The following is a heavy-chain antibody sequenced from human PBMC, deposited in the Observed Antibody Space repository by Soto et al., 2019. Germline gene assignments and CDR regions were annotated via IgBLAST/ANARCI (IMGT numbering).Heavy chain of an antibody. Sequence: SETLSLTCTVGSISTYYWNWIRQPPGKGLEWIGYIYYMGRTNYNPSLKSRVTMSIDTSKNQFSLKLSSVTTADTAVYYCARDPVGVTHFDYWGQGALVTVSS. D-gene: IGHD1-26*01. CDR1: GSISTYY. J-gene: IGHJ4*02. CDR2: IYYMGRT. CDR3: ARDPVGVTHFDY. V-gene: IGHV4-59*01.